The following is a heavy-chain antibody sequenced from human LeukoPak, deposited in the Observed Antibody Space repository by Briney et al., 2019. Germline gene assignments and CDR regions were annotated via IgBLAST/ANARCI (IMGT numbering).Heavy chain of an antibody. J-gene: IGHJ4*02. V-gene: IGHV3-43*01. CDR1: GFTFSRHA. CDR2: ITWDGTST. CDR3: AKDRESGSYYRGFDY. Sequence: GGSLRLSCAASGFTFSRHAMNWVRQARGKGLKWVSHITWDGTSTSYADSVKGRFIISRDNSKNSLYLEMNSLGTEDAGLYCCAKDRESGSYYRGFDYWGQGTLVSVSS. D-gene: IGHD1-26*01.